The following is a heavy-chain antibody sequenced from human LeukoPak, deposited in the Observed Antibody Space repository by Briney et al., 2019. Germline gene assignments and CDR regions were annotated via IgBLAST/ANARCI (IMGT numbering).Heavy chain of an antibody. CDR1: GYSFSSYW. CDR2: IYPSDSHT. CDR3: ARVVGAAPFDY. J-gene: IGHJ4*02. D-gene: IGHD2-2*01. Sequence: GESLKISCQGSGYSFSSYWIAWVRQMPGKDLEWMGVIYPSDSHTTYSPSFQGQVTISADKSINTAYLQWNSLQASDTAIYYCARVVGAAPFDYWGQGTLVTVSS. V-gene: IGHV5-51*01.